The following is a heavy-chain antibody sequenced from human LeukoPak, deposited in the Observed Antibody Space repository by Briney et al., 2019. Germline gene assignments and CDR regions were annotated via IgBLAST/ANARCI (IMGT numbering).Heavy chain of an antibody. Sequence: ASVKVSCKASGYTFASYAINWVRRAPGQGLEWMGWINTNTGNPTYAQGFTGRFVFSLDTSVSTAYLQISSLEAEDTAVYYCARNYKQWLGWYYFDFWGQGTLATVSS. CDR1: GYTFASYA. CDR3: ARNYKQWLGWYYFDF. CDR2: INTNTGNP. J-gene: IGHJ4*02. D-gene: IGHD6-19*01. V-gene: IGHV7-4-1*02.